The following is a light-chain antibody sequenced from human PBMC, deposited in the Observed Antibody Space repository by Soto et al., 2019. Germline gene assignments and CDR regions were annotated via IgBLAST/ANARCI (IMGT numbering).Light chain of an antibody. CDR2: EVS. CDR3: SSYTSSTTQV. J-gene: IGLJ1*01. V-gene: IGLV2-14*01. CDR1: SSDVGGYNY. Sequence: QSVLTQPASVSGSPGQSITISCPGTSSDVGGYNYVSWYQQHPGKAPKFMIYEVSNRPSGVSNRFSGSKSGNTASLTISGLQAEDEADYYCSSYTSSTTQVFGTGTKV.